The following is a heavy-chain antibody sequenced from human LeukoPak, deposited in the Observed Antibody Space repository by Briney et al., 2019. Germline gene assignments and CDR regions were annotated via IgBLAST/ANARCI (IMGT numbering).Heavy chain of an antibody. Sequence: GGSLRLSCAASGFPFSSHWVSWFRQTPGKGLEWVAHINQDGSEECYVDSVKGRFTISRDNARNSQFLQMNSLRTEDTAVYYCASGGGWVFFNWGQGTLVTVSS. CDR1: GFPFSSHW. V-gene: IGHV3-7*01. CDR3: ASGGGWVFFN. J-gene: IGHJ4*02. CDR2: INQDGSEE. D-gene: IGHD6-19*01.